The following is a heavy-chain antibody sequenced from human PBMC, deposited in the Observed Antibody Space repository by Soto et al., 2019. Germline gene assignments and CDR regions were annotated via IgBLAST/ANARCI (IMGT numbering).Heavy chain of an antibody. CDR3: ARQRTSVVTQAYFDS. Sequence: SETLSLTCTVTGDSINNRSYYWGWIRQPPGKGLEWIGSIYYSGSTYNNPSLKSRVSMSVDTSKNEFSLKLRSVTAADTALYYCARQRTSVVTQAYFDSWGQGSLVTVSS. CDR2: IYYSGST. J-gene: IGHJ4*02. CDR1: GDSINNRSYY. V-gene: IGHV4-39*01. D-gene: IGHD2-21*02.